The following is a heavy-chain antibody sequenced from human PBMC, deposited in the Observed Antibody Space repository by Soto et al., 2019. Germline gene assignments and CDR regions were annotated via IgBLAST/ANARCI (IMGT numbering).Heavy chain of an antibody. CDR3: ARGSPTTVTTWFDT. V-gene: IGHV1-69*01. D-gene: IGHD4-17*01. J-gene: IGHJ5*02. CDR1: GGTFSNFA. CDR2: IIPVFGKA. Sequence: QLQLVQSGAEVKKPGSSVKVSCKASGGTFSNFAINWVRQAPGQGLGWMGGIIPVFGKAKYAQKFQGRVQFTADESSRTAYMEVNSLTSEDTAVYYCARGSPTTVTTWFDTWGQGTLVTVSS.